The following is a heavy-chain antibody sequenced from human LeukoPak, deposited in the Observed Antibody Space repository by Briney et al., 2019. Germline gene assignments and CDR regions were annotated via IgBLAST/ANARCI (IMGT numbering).Heavy chain of an antibody. CDR2: ISGSGGST. D-gene: IGHD3-9*01. Sequence: GGSLRLSCAASGFTFSSYAMSWVRQAPGKGLEWVSAISGSGGSTYYADSVKGRFTISRDNSKNTLYLQMNSLRAEDTAVYYCARTRGLRYFDWSGGYWGQGTLVTVSS. CDR3: ARTRGLRYFDWSGGY. V-gene: IGHV3-23*01. CDR1: GFTFSSYA. J-gene: IGHJ4*02.